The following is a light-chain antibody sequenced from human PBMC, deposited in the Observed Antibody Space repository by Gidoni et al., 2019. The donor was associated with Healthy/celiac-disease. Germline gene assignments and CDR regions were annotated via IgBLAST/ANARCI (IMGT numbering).Light chain of an antibody. Sequence: QPVLTPSSSASASLGSSVKLTCTLSSGHSSYSIAWHQQQPGKAPRYLMKLEGSGSYNKGSGVPDRFSGSSSGADRYLTISNLQSEDEADYYCETWDSNTRVFGGGTKLTVL. J-gene: IGLJ3*02. CDR3: ETWDSNTRV. CDR2: LEGSGSY. CDR1: SGHSSYS. V-gene: IGLV4-60*03.